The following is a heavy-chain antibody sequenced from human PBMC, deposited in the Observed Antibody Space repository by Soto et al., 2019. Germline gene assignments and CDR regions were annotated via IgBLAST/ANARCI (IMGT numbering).Heavy chain of an antibody. CDR1: VYSIRIGYY. D-gene: IGHD3-22*01. CDR2: MYHSGNT. V-gene: IGHV4-38-2*01. J-gene: IGHJ4*02. Sequence: SETLSLSCALCVYSIRIGYYGGCIRQPPVKGLQWIGNMYHSGNTYYNPSLKSRVTISVDTSKNQFSLKLRSVTAADDSVYDCARVSYFDSGGFFYYFDYWGQGTMVTVSS. CDR3: ARVSYFDSGGFFYYFDY.